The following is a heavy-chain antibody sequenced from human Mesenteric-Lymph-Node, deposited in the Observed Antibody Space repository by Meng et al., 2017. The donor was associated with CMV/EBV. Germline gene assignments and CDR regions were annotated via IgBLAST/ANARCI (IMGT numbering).Heavy chain of an antibody. V-gene: IGHV4-39*07. D-gene: IGHD3-10*01. CDR3: ARISRVRGRIDY. CDR1: GASISTSTYS. CDR2: IYYSGST. J-gene: IGHJ4*02. Sequence: SETLSLTCTVSGASISTSTYSWGWIRQPPGKGLEWIGSIYYSGSTYYNPSLKSRVTISVDTSKNQFSLKLSSVTAADTAVYYCARISRVRGRIDYWGQGTLVTVSS.